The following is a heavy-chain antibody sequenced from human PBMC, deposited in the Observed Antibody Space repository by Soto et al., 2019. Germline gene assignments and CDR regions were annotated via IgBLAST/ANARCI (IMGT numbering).Heavy chain of an antibody. CDR1: GGTFSSYA. Sequence: SVKVSCKASGGTFSSYAISWVRQAPGQGLEWMGGIIPIFGTANYAQKFQGRVTITADESTSTAYMELSSLRSEDTAVYYCAREGVLGALSYFDYWGQGTLVTVSS. V-gene: IGHV1-69*13. J-gene: IGHJ4*02. CDR2: IIPIFGTA. CDR3: AREGVLGALSYFDY. D-gene: IGHD1-26*01.